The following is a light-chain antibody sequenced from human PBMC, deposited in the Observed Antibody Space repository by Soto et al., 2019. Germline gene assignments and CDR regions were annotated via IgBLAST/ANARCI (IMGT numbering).Light chain of an antibody. CDR3: CSYASFRYV. CDR1: SSDVGGYHY. Sequence: QSVLTQPRSVSGSPGQSVTISCTGTSSDVGGYHYVSWYQHHPGKAPKLLIFDVSYRPSGIPDRFSGSKSGNTASLTISGLQAEDDADYYCCSYASFRYVFGSGTQLTVL. CDR2: DVS. J-gene: IGLJ1*01. V-gene: IGLV2-11*01.